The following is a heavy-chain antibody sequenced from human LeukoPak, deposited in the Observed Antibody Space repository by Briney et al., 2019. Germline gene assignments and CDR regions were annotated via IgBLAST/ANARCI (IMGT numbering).Heavy chain of an antibody. D-gene: IGHD2-21*02. CDR2: ISGSGYTT. CDR1: GFTLSSFA. Sequence: GGSLRLSCVASGFTLSSFAINWVRQAPGKRLEWVSGISGSGYTTYYADSVRGRFSISRDNSRNTLSLQMSSLRAEDTAVYYCAKARSLTCGGDCYQIDYWGQGTLVIVSS. CDR3: AKARSLTCGGDCYQIDY. J-gene: IGHJ4*02. V-gene: IGHV3-23*01.